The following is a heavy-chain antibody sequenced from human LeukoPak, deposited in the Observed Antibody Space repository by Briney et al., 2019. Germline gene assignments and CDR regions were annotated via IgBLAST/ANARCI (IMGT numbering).Heavy chain of an antibody. D-gene: IGHD1-26*01. CDR1: GFSFSNYF. Sequence: GGSLRLSCEASGFSFSNYFMSWIRQAPGKGLEWVSYITNSGRSTNYADAVRGRFTISRDNAKKSVYLEMTDLRAEDTAVYYCAREASGNYHVFDSWGQGTLVTVSS. CDR2: ITNSGRST. V-gene: IGHV3-11*04. J-gene: IGHJ4*02. CDR3: AREASGNYHVFDS.